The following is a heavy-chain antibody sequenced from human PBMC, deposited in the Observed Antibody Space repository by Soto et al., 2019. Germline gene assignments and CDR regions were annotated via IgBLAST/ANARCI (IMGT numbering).Heavy chain of an antibody. J-gene: IGHJ4*02. D-gene: IGHD7-27*01. Sequence: WTWIRQPPGKGLEWIGFIYYSGSTNYNPSLQSRVTISVDTSKNQFSRKMNSVTAADTAVYYCARPGRDWGALHYWGQGTLVTVSS. V-gene: IGHV4-59*08. CDR3: ARPGRDWGALHY. CDR2: IYYSGST.